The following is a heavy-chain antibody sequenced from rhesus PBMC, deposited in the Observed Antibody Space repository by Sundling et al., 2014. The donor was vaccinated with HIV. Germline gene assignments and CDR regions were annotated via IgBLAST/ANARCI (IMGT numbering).Heavy chain of an antibody. V-gene: IGHV3S42*01. J-gene: IGHJ4*01. D-gene: IGHD4-23*01. Sequence: EVQLVETGGGLVQPGGSLKLSCAASGFSFSSYGMSWVRQPPGKGLEWVSVINSGGGSIYSADSVKGRFTISRDNSKNTLSLQMNSLRAEDTAVYYCVKTAEYSNNCFDFWGQGVLVTVSS. CDR3: VKTAEYSNNCFDF. CDR1: GFSFSSYG. CDR2: INSGGGSI.